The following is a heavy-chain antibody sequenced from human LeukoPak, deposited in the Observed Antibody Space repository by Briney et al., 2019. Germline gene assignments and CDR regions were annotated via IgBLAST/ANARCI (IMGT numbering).Heavy chain of an antibody. Sequence: SVKVSCKASGGTFSSYAISWVRQAPGQGLEWMGGIIPIFGTANYAQKFQGRVTITTDESTSTAYMELSSLRSEDTAVYYCARVPAAINYYYYMDVWGKGTTVTVSS. V-gene: IGHV1-69*05. CDR1: GGTFSSYA. CDR2: IIPIFGTA. D-gene: IGHD2-2*01. CDR3: ARVPAAINYYYYMDV. J-gene: IGHJ6*03.